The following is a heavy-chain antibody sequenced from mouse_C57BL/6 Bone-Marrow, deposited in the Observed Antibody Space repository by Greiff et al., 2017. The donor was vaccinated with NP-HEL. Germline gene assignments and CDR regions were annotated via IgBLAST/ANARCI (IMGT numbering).Heavy chain of an antibody. CDR2: INPNNGGT. V-gene: IGHV1-22*01. CDR3: ATPVVAPYWYFYV. D-gene: IGHD1-1*01. CDR1: GYTFTDYN. Sequence: VQLQQSGPELVKPGASVKMSCKASGYTFTDYNMHWVKQSHGKSLEWIGYINPNNGGTSYNQKFKGKATLTVNKSSSTAYMELRSLTSEDSAVYYCATPVVAPYWYFYVWGTGTTVTVSS. J-gene: IGHJ1*03.